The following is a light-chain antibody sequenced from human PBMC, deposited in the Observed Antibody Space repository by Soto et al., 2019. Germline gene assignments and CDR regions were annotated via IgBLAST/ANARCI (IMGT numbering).Light chain of an antibody. Sequence: LAQPASVSGSPGQSITISCTGTSSDVGGYNYVSWYQHHPGKAPKLMIYEVSNRPSGVSYRFSGSKSGNTASLTISGLQAEDEADYYCNSYTGSGIVFGTGTKVTVL. CDR3: NSYTGSGIV. CDR2: EVS. J-gene: IGLJ1*01. V-gene: IGLV2-14*01. CDR1: SSDVGGYNY.